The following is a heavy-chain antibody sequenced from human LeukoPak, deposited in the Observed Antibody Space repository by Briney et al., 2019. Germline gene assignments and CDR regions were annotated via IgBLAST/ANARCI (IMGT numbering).Heavy chain of an antibody. Sequence: GGSLRLSCAASGFTFSSYAMSWVRQAPGKGLEWVSAISGSGGSTYYADSVKGRFTISRDNSKNTLYLQMNSLRAEDTAVYYCAKDGSSWYFLAEYFRHWGQGTLVTVSS. J-gene: IGHJ1*01. V-gene: IGHV3-23*01. CDR3: AKDGSSWYFLAEYFRH. D-gene: IGHD6-13*01. CDR2: ISGSGGST. CDR1: GFTFSSYA.